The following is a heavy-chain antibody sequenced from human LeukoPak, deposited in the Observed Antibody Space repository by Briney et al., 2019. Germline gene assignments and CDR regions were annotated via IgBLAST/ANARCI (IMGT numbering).Heavy chain of an antibody. J-gene: IGHJ4*02. CDR1: GGTFSSYA. CDR2: IIPIFGTA. CDR3: ARDRGWELLRGYFDS. V-gene: IGHV1-69*01. Sequence: GSSVKVSCKASGGTFSSYAISWVRQAPGQGLEWMGGIIPIFGTANYAQKFQGRVTITADESTSTAYMELSSLRSEDTAVYYCARDRGWELLRGYFDSWGQGTRVTVSS. D-gene: IGHD1-26*01.